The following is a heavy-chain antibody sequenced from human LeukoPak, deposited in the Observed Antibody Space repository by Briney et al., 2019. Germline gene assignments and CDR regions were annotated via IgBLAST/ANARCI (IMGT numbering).Heavy chain of an antibody. V-gene: IGHV1-18*01. J-gene: IGHJ1*01. CDR2: ISGYNGNT. Sequence: ASVKVSCKASGYSFTSFGITWVRQAPGQGLEWVGWISGYNGNTNYAQKLQGRVTMTTDTSTSTAYMELRSLRSDDTAVYYCAGVRRGSSGRPEYYQHWGQGTLVTVSS. CDR1: GYSFTSFG. D-gene: IGHD3-10*01. CDR3: AGVRRGSSGRPEYYQH.